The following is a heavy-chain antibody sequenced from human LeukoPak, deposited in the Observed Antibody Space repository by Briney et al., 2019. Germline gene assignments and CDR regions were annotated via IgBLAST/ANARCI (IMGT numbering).Heavy chain of an antibody. CDR2: INPSGGST. D-gene: IGHD5-24*01. J-gene: IGHJ4*02. CDR1: GYTFTIYY. CDR3: AKEMATMGYFDY. Sequence: ASVKVSCKASGYTFTIYYMHWVRQPPGQGLEWMGIINPSGGSTSYAQKFQGRVTMTRDTSTSTVYMELSSLRSEDTAVYYCAKEMATMGYFDYWGQGTLVTVSS. V-gene: IGHV1-46*01.